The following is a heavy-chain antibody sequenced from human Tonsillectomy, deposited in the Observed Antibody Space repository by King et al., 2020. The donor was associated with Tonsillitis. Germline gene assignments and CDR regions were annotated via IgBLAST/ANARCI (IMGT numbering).Heavy chain of an antibody. D-gene: IGHD5-18*01. CDR3: ARTLYSYGQYYFDY. J-gene: IGHJ4*02. Sequence: VTLKESGPALVKPTQTLTLTCTFSGFSLSTSGMCVSWIRQPPGNALEWLALIDWDDDKYYSTSLKTRLTISKDTSKNQVVLTMTNMDPVDTATYYCARTLYSYGQYYFDYWGQGTLVTVSS. CDR2: IDWDDDK. V-gene: IGHV2-70*01. CDR1: GFSLSTSGMC.